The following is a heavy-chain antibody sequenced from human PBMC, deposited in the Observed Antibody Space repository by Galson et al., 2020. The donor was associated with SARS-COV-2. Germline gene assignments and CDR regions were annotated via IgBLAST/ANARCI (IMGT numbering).Heavy chain of an antibody. CDR3: AYYDFWSGYYTNDY. CDR1: GFTVSSNY. CDR2: IYSGGST. V-gene: IGHV3-53*01. J-gene: IGHJ4*02. Sequence: GGSLRLSCAASGFTVSSNYMSWVRQAPGKGLEWVSVIYSGGSTYYADSVKGRFTISRDNSKNTLYLQMNSLRAEDTAVYYCAYYDFWSGYYTNDYWGQGTLVTVSS. D-gene: IGHD3-3*01.